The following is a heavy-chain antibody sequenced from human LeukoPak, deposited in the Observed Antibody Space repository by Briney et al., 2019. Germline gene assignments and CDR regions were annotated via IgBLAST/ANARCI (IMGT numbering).Heavy chain of an antibody. Sequence: ASVKVSCKASGYTFTSYGISWLRQAPGQGLEWMGWISAYNGNTNYAQKLQGRVTITTDTSTSTAYMELRSLRSDDTAVYYCAIDTFSPDIVVVPAAITEGDYWGQGTLVTVSS. V-gene: IGHV1-18*01. CDR1: GYTFTSYG. J-gene: IGHJ4*02. CDR2: ISAYNGNT. D-gene: IGHD2-2*02. CDR3: AIDTFSPDIVVVPAAITEGDY.